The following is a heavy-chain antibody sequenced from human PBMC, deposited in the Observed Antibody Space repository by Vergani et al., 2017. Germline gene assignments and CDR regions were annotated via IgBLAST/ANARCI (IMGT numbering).Heavy chain of an antibody. V-gene: IGHV4-30-4*01. CDR3: ATGYCSSTSCYTVDY. J-gene: IGHJ4*02. D-gene: IGHD2-2*02. Sequence: QVHLQESGPGLVKPSQTLSLPCTVSGGSISSGDYYWSWIRQPPGKGLEWIGYIYYSGSTYYNPSLKSRVTISVDTSKNQFSLKLSSVTAADTAVYYCATGYCSSTSCYTVDYWGQGTLVTVSS. CDR1: GGSISSGDYY. CDR2: IYYSGST.